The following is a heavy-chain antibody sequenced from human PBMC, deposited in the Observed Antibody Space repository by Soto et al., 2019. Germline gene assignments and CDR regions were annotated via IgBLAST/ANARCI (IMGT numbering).Heavy chain of an antibody. J-gene: IGHJ3*02. CDR3: ARDWPSGVTRPGAFDI. D-gene: IGHD1-26*01. V-gene: IGHV4-59*01. CDR1: GGSISSYY. Sequence: SETLSLTCTLSGGSISSYYWSWIRQPPGRGLEWIGYIYYSGSTNYNPSLKSRVTISLDTSKNQFSLRLSSVTAADTAVYYCARDWPSGVTRPGAFDIWGQGTMVTVSS. CDR2: IYYSGST.